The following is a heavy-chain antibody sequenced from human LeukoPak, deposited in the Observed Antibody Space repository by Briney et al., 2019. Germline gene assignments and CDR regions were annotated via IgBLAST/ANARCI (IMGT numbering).Heavy chain of an antibody. D-gene: IGHD5-18*01. J-gene: IGHJ4*02. Sequence: GGSLRLSCAASGFTFSSYEMNWVRQAPGKGLGWVSYISSSGSTIYYADPVKGRFTISRDNAKNSLYLQMNSLRAEDTAVYYCARLWAGYSYASDYWGQGTLVTVSS. CDR1: GFTFSSYE. V-gene: IGHV3-48*03. CDR2: ISSSGSTI. CDR3: ARLWAGYSYASDY.